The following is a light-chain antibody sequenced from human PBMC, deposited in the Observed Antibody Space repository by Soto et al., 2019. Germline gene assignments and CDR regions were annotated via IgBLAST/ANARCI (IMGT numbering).Light chain of an antibody. J-gene: IGKJ1*01. Sequence: EVVLPQSPGTLSLSPGARSPLSRRASQSVSNNYLAWYQQKPGQAPRLLIYAASTRATGIPARFSGSGSGTEFTLTISSLQSEDFAVYYCQQYNDWWTVGQGNKVAIK. CDR3: QQYNDWWT. CDR1: QSVSNN. CDR2: AAS. V-gene: IGKV3-15*01.